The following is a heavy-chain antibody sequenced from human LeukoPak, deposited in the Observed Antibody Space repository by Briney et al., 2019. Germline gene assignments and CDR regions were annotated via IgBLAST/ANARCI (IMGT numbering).Heavy chain of an antibody. J-gene: IGHJ6*03. CDR3: ARDPKPPSSSSFGYYYYYYMDV. V-gene: IGHV1-46*01. D-gene: IGHD6-13*01. CDR1: GYTFTSYY. Sequence: ASVKVSCKASGYTFTSYYMHWVRQAPGQGLEWMGIINPSGGSTSYAQKFQGRVTMTRDMSTSTVYMELSSLRSEDTAVYYCARDPKPPSSSSFGYYYYYYMDVWGKGTTVTVSS. CDR2: INPSGGST.